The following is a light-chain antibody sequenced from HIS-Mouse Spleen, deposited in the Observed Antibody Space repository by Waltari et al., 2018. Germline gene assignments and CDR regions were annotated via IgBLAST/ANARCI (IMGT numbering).Light chain of an antibody. Sequence: DIQFTQSPSFLSASVGYIVTITCRASQGISSYLAWYQQKPGKAPKLLIYAASTLQSGVPSRFSGSGSGTEFTLTISSLQPEDFATYYCQQLNSYPPTFGQGTKVEIK. CDR2: AAS. V-gene: IGKV1-9*01. J-gene: IGKJ1*01. CDR3: QQLNSYPPT. CDR1: QGISSY.